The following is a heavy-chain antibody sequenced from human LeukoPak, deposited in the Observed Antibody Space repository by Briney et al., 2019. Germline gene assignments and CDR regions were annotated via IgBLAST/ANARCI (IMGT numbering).Heavy chain of an antibody. CDR2: ISGESSTT. CDR3: AREPYGSGSYQFDY. V-gene: IGHV3-48*02. J-gene: IGHJ4*02. Sequence: SGGSLRLSCAASGFTFSSHSMSWVRQAPGKGLEWVSYISGESSTTYYADSVKGRFTISRDNAKNSLYLQMNSLRDEDTAVYYCAREPYGSGSYQFDYWGQGTLVTVSS. D-gene: IGHD3-10*01. CDR1: GFTFSSHS.